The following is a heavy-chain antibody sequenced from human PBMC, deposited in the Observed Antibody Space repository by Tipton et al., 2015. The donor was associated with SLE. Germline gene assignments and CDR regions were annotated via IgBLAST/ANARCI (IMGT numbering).Heavy chain of an antibody. CDR3: ARDWGGEALDF. V-gene: IGHV4-59*12. CDR2: IYYSGNT. J-gene: IGHJ4*02. Sequence: TLSLTCTVSGGSISVYYWNWIRQAPGKGLEWIGYIYYSGNTNYNTSLKSRVTMSLDTSKSQFSLKLTSVTAADTAVYYCARDWGGEALDFWGQGTLVTVSS. D-gene: IGHD2-21*01. CDR1: GGSISVYY.